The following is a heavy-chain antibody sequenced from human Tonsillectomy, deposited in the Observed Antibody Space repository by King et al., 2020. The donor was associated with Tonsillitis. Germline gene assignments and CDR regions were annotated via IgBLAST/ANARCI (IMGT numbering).Heavy chain of an antibody. J-gene: IGHJ4*02. D-gene: IGHD3-3*01. Sequence: VQLVESGGGLVQPGGSLRLSCAASGFTFSSYAMHWVRQAPGKGLEYVSAISSNGGSTYYANSVKGRFTISRDNSKNTLYLQMGSLRAEDMAVYYCAATYYDFWSGYVYYWGQGTLVTVSS. CDR2: ISSNGGST. V-gene: IGHV3-64*01. CDR1: GFTFSSYA. CDR3: AATYYDFWSGYVYY.